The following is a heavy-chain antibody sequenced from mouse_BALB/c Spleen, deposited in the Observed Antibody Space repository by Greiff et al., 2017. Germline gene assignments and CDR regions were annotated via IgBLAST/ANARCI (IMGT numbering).Heavy chain of an antibody. CDR1: GFDFSRYW. CDR2: INPGSSTI. CDR3: ARHGYYAMDY. J-gene: IGHJ4*01. V-gene: IGHV4-2*02. Sequence: DVKLVESGGGLVQPGGSLNLSCAASGFDFSRYWMSWARQAPGKGQEWIGEINPGSSTINYTPSLKDKFIISRDNAKNTLYLQMSKVRSEDTALYYCARHGYYAMDYWGQGTSVTVSS.